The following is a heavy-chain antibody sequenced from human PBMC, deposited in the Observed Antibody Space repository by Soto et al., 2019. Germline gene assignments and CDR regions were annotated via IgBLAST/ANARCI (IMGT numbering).Heavy chain of an antibody. V-gene: IGHV3-30*03. Sequence: GGSLRLSCAASGFTFSSYGMHWVRQAPGKGLEWVAVISYDGSITGYADSVKGRFTISRDNTKNTLFLVMNSLKVEDTAVYYCARDRAPGEMATPFDYWGQGSQVTVSS. CDR1: GFTFSSYG. CDR3: ARDRAPGEMATPFDY. J-gene: IGHJ4*02. CDR2: ISYDGSIT.